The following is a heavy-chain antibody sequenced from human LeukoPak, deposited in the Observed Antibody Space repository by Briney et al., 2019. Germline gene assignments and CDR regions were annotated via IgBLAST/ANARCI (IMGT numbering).Heavy chain of an antibody. CDR1: GGTFSSYA. Sequence: ASVKVSCKASGGTFSSYAISWVRQAPGQGLEWMGGIIPIFGTANYARKFQGRVTITADESTSTAYMELSSLRSEDTAVYYCARPQLVGAFDIWGQGAMVTVSS. V-gene: IGHV1-69*13. D-gene: IGHD6-6*01. J-gene: IGHJ3*02. CDR2: IIPIFGTA. CDR3: ARPQLVGAFDI.